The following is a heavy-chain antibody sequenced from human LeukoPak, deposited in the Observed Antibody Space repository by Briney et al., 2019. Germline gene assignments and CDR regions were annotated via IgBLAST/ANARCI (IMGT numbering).Heavy chain of an antibody. CDR2: IYYTGST. J-gene: IGHJ4*02. CDR1: GGSVSVSSGSYY. Sequence: PSETLSLTCTVSGGSVSVSSGSYYWSWIRQPPGKGLEWIGYIYYTGSTNYNPSLKCRVTISSDTSKNQFSLKLSSVTAADTAVYYCARSHDFWSGYSWGQGTLVTVSS. V-gene: IGHV4-61*01. CDR3: ARSHDFWSGYS. D-gene: IGHD3-3*01.